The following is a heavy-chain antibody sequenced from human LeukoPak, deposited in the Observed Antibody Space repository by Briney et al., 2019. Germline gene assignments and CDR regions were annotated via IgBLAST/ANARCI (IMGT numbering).Heavy chain of an antibody. CDR3: ARDWGSNFDY. J-gene: IGHJ4*02. V-gene: IGHV3-48*03. CDR1: GFTFSSYE. CDR2: ISGSGSTI. D-gene: IGHD7-27*01. Sequence: GGSLRLSCAASGFTFSSYEMNWVRQAPGKGLEWVSYISGSGSTIFYADSVKGRFTISRDNAKNSLYLQMNSLRAEDTAVYYCARDWGSNFDYWGQGTLVTVSS.